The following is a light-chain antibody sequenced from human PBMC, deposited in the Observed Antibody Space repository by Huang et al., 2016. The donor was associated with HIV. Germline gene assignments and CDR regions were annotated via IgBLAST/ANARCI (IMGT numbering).Light chain of an antibody. CDR1: QSISDS. CDR2: KAS. V-gene: IGKV1-5*03. CDR3: QQYKTNPWT. J-gene: IGKJ1*01. Sequence: DIQMTQSPSTLSASVGERVTITCRATQSISDSLAWYQQKPGKAPKLLIYKASNLQTGVPSRFSGSGSGTEFTLTISSLQPDDFATYCCQQYKTNPWTFGQGTKVEIK.